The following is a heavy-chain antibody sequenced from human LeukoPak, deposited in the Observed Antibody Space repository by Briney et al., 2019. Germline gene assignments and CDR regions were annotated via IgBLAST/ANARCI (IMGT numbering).Heavy chain of an antibody. D-gene: IGHD7-27*01. J-gene: IGHJ3*02. CDR2: ISGSGGST. V-gene: IGHV3-23*01. Sequence: GGSLRLSCEASGLTFSSYSMSWVRQAPGKGLEWVSGISGSGGSTYYADSVRGRFTISRDNSRSMVWLQMNSLTAEDTAMYYCGRDLNWGAFDIRGLGTLVTVSS. CDR1: GLTFSSYS. CDR3: GRDLNWGAFDI.